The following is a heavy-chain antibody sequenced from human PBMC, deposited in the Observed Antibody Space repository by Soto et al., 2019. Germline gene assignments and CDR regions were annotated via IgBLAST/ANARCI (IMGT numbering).Heavy chain of an antibody. CDR2: IYYSGST. CDR3: ARGTYGSGSYYRDYYGMDV. Sequence: PSETLSLTCTVSGGSISSGDYYWSWIRQPPGKGLEWIGYIYYSGSTYYNPSLKSRVTIPVDTSKNQFSLKLSSVTAADTAVYYCARGTYGSGSYYRDYYGMDVWGQGTTVTVS. J-gene: IGHJ6*02. V-gene: IGHV4-30-4*01. CDR1: GGSISSGDYY. D-gene: IGHD3-10*01.